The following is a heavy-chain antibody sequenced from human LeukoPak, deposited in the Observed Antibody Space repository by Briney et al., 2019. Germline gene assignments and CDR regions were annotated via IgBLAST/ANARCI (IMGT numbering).Heavy chain of an antibody. CDR2: IYNTGST. CDR3: ARDRRRSCSSTSCFNWFDP. J-gene: IGHJ5*02. V-gene: IGHV4-61*01. Sequence: SETLSLTCTVSGGSISSSSYYWSWIRQPPGKGLEWIGYIYNTGSTNYNPSLKSRVTISLDTSKNQFSLKVSSVTAADTAMYYCARDRRRSCSSTSCFNWFDPWGQGTLVTVSS. D-gene: IGHD2-2*01. CDR1: GGSISSSSYY.